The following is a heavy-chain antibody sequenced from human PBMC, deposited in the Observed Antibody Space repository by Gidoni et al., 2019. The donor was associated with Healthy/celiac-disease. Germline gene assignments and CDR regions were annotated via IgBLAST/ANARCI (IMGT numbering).Heavy chain of an antibody. CDR3: ASPSGGDAFDI. D-gene: IGHD6-19*01. J-gene: IGHJ3*02. CDR2: IYYSGST. CDR1: GGSISSSSYS. V-gene: IGHV4-39*01. Sequence: QLQLQESGPGLVKPSETLSLTCTVSGGSISSSSYSWGWIRQPPGKGLEWIGSIYYSGSTYYNPSLKSRVTISVDTSKNQFSLKLSSVTAADTAVYYCASPSGGDAFDIWGQGTMVTVSS.